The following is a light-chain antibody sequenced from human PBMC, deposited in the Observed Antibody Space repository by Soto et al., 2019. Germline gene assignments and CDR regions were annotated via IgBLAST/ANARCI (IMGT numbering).Light chain of an antibody. CDR2: GAS. CDR3: QQYGSSSWT. V-gene: IGKV3-20*01. Sequence: EIVLTQSPGTLSLSPGERATLSCRASQSVSSSYLAWYQQKPGQAPRLRIYGASSRATGIPDRFSGSGSGTDFPLTISKLEPEDFAMYYCQQYGSSSWTFGQGTKVGIK. CDR1: QSVSSSY. J-gene: IGKJ1*01.